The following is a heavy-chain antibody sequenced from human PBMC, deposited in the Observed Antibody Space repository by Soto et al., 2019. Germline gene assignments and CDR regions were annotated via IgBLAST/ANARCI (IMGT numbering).Heavy chain of an antibody. V-gene: IGHV3-23*01. CDR3: AKIDCSSTSCYEDTGYYYYYYGMDV. D-gene: IGHD2-2*01. Sequence: EVQLLESGGGLVQPGGSLRLSCAASGFTFSSYAMSWVRQAPGKGLEWVSAISGSGGSTYYADSVKGRFTISRDNSKNKLYLQMNSLRAEDTAVYYCAKIDCSSTSCYEDTGYYYYYYGMDVWGQGTTVTVSS. CDR1: GFTFSSYA. CDR2: ISGSGGST. J-gene: IGHJ6*02.